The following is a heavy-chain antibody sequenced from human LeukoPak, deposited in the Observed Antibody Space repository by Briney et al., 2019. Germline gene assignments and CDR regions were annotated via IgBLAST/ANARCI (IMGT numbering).Heavy chain of an antibody. Sequence: GESLKISCKGSGYSFTSYWLGWVRPMPGKGREWMGIIYPGDSDTRYSPSFQGQVTISADKSISTAYLQWSSLKASDTAMYYCARSRYSSSWYRENWFDPWGQGTLVTVSS. CDR3: ARSRYSSSWYRENWFDP. J-gene: IGHJ5*02. V-gene: IGHV5-51*01. CDR2: IYPGDSDT. D-gene: IGHD6-13*01. CDR1: GYSFTSYW.